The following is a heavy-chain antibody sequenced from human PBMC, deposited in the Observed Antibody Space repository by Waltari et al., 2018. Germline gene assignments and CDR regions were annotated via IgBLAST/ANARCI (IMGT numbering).Heavy chain of an antibody. CDR3: AELSSSAFHI. CDR2: INTDGSST. V-gene: IGHV3-74*01. CDR1: GFTFSSSW. J-gene: IGHJ3*02. Sequence: EVQLVESGGGLVQPGESLRLSCAASGFTFSSSWMHWGRRAPGKGLAWVSRINTDGSSTSYADSVMGRSTISRDNAKNTLYLQMNSLTVDDTAVYYCAELSSSAFHIWGQGTMVTVSS. D-gene: IGHD1-7*01.